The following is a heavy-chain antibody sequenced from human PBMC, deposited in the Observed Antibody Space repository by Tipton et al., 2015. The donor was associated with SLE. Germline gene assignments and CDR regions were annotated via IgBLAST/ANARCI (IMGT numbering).Heavy chain of an antibody. CDR3: ARESLYYYYMDV. Sequence: LRLSCTVSGGSIRSGFYYWSWVRQPAGKGLEWIGRIYGSGSTTYNPSFASRVTISVDTSKNQVSLELSAMTAADTAVYYCARESLYYYYMDVWGKGTTVTVSS. J-gene: IGHJ6*03. V-gene: IGHV4-61*02. CDR1: GGSIRSGFYY. CDR2: IYGSGST.